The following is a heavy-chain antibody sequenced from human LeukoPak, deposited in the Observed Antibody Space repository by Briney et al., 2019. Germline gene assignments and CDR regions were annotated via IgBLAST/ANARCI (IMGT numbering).Heavy chain of an antibody. J-gene: IGHJ4*02. D-gene: IGHD6-13*01. CDR3: ARGVSSSWYYFDY. Sequence: PSETLSLTCTVSGYSINNGYYWSWIRQPPGKGLEWIGYIYYSGSTNYNPSLKSRVTISVDTSKNQFSLKLSSVTAADTAVYYCARGVSSSWYYFDYWGQGTLVTVSS. CDR2: IYYSGST. V-gene: IGHV4-59*12. CDR1: GYSINNGYY.